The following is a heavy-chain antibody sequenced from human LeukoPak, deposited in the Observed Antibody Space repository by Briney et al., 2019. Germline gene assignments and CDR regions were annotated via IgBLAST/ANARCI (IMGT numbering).Heavy chain of an antibody. Sequence: ETLSLTCTVSGGSISSTSYYCGWIRQPPGKGLEWVSAISGSGKSTYYADSVKGRFTISRDNSKNTVFLQMNSLRAEDTAVYYCAKQAGLIEQLVKNWFDTWGQGTLVTVSS. J-gene: IGHJ5*02. CDR2: ISGSGKST. CDR1: GGSISSTSYY. D-gene: IGHD6-6*01. CDR3: AKQAGLIEQLVKNWFDT. V-gene: IGHV3-23*01.